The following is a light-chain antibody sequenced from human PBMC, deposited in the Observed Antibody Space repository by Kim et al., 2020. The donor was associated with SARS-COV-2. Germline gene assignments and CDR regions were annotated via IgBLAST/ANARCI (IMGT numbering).Light chain of an antibody. CDR3: QQFDNLSLT. CDR2: DAS. J-gene: IGKJ4*01. CDR1: RDISNN. Sequence: DIQMTQSLSSLTASVGDRVTITCQASRDISNNLNWYQQKPGKAPKVLICDASNVHTGVSSRFSGSGSGTDFTFTITSLQPEDVATYYCQQFDNLSLTFGGGTKVDIK. V-gene: IGKV1-33*01.